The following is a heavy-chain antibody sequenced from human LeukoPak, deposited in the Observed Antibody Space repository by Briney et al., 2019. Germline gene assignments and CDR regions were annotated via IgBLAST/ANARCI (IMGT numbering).Heavy chain of an antibody. V-gene: IGHV1-8*01. Sequence: ASVKVSCKASGYTSTTYDIPWVRQATGQGLEWMGWMNPNNGDTGYARKFQGRVTMTRDTSISTAYMELSSLRSEDTAVYYCARGFMDYDSSDYAFSYYWGQGTLVTVS. CDR2: MNPNNGDT. CDR3: ARGFMDYDSSDYAFSYY. CDR1: GYTSTTYD. J-gene: IGHJ4*02. D-gene: IGHD3-22*01.